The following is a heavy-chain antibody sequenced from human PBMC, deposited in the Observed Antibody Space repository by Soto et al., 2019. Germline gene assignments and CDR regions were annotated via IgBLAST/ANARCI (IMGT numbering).Heavy chain of an antibody. J-gene: IGHJ4*02. D-gene: IGHD2-2*01. CDR3: ARDQGRSITCQLDY. CDR2: ISYDGSNT. V-gene: IGHV3-30-3*01. Sequence: GGSLRLSCAVSGFTFSTYAMHWVRQAPGKGLEWVAVISYDGSNTYYADPVKGRFTISRDNMLYLQMNSLRAEDTAVYYCARDQGRSITCQLDYWGQGTRVTVSS. CDR1: GFTFSTYA.